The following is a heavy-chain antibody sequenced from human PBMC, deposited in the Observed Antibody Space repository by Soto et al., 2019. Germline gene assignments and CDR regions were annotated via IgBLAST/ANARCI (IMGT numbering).Heavy chain of an antibody. D-gene: IGHD4-17*01. CDR1: GFTFSSYA. V-gene: IGHV3-23*01. Sequence: LRLSCAASGFTFSSYAMSWVRQAPGKGLEWVSAISGSGGSTYYADSVKGRFTISRDNSKNTLYLQMNSLRAEDTAVYYCAKDNQPASYGDYFDYWGQGTLVTVS. J-gene: IGHJ4*02. CDR2: ISGSGGST. CDR3: AKDNQPASYGDYFDY.